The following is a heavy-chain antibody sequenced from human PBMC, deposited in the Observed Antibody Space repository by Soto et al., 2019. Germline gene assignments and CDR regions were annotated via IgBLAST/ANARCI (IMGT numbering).Heavy chain of an antibody. V-gene: IGHV6-1*01. J-gene: IGHJ4*02. D-gene: IGHD3-16*01. CDR3: AKARIMITFGCVIPYYFDY. CDR1: GDSVSSNSAA. CDR2: TSYRSKLYN. Sequence: QVQLQQSGPGLVKPSQTLSLTCAISGDSVSSNSAAWNWISQSPSRGLEWPGGTSYRSKLYNDYAVAVRSRLTENPDTSQTQFSLQLNSVTPADTAVCYCAKARIMITFGCVIPYYFDYWGQGPLVTVSS.